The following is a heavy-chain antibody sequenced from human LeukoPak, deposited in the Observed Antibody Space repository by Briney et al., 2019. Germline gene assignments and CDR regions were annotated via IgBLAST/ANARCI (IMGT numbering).Heavy chain of an antibody. V-gene: IGHV1-69*02. CDR3: ARAPSGGLAHFDY. CDR2: IIPILGIA. Sequence: SVKVSCKASGGTFSSYTISWVRQAPGQGLEWMGRIIPILGIANYAQKFQGRVTITADKSTSTAYMELSSLSSEDTAVYYCARAPSGGLAHFDYWGQGTLVTVSS. J-gene: IGHJ4*02. CDR1: GGTFSSYT. D-gene: IGHD4-23*01.